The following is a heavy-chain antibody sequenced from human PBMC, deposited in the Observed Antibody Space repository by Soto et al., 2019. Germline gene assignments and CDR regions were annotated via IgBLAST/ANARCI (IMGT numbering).Heavy chain of an antibody. V-gene: IGHV1-69*13. Sequence: SVKVSCKALRGTFTNYAFSWVRKAPGQGLEWMGGIMPFFGSGNYAQKFQGRINITADESTSSVYLELTSLRSEDTAVYYCARDRAGYYSHFVYWGQGTLVTVSS. D-gene: IGHD3-22*01. CDR3: ARDRAGYYSHFVY. CDR2: IMPFFGSG. J-gene: IGHJ4*02. CDR1: RGTFTNYA.